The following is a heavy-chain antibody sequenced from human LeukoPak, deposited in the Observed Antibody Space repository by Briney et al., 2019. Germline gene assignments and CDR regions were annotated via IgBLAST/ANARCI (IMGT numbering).Heavy chain of an antibody. CDR2: IYYSGST. J-gene: IGHJ3*02. V-gene: IGHV4-61*01. CDR3: ARELAGNDAFDI. D-gene: IGHD2-15*01. CDR1: GGSVSSGSYY. Sequence: SETLSLTCTVSGGSVSSGSYYGSWIRQPPGKGLEWIGYIYYSGSTNYNPSLKSRVTISVDTSKNQFSLRLSSMTAADTAVYYCARELAGNDAFDIWGQGTMVTVSS.